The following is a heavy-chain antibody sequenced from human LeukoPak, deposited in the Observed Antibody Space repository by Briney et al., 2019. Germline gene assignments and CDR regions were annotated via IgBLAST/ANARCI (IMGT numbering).Heavy chain of an antibody. CDR2: INPNSGGT. Sequence: ASVKVSCKVSGYTFTGYYMHWVRQAPGQGLEWMGWINPNSGGTNYAQKFQGRVAMTRDTSISTAYMELSRLRSDDTAVYYCARDVLRYFDWSDHFDYWGQGTLVTVSS. D-gene: IGHD3-9*01. J-gene: IGHJ4*02. CDR1: GYTFTGYY. V-gene: IGHV1-2*02. CDR3: ARDVLRYFDWSDHFDY.